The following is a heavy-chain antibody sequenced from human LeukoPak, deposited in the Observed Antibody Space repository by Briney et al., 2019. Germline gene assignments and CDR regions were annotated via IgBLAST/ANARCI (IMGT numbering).Heavy chain of an antibody. V-gene: IGHV1-69*13. CDR1: GGTFSSYA. J-gene: IGHJ4*02. D-gene: IGHD3-22*01. Sequence: SVKVSCKASGGTFSSYAISWVRQAPGQGLEWMGGIIPIFGTANYAQKLQGRVTITADESTSTAYMELSSLRSEDTAVYYCATYYYDSSGYYVSDYWGQGTLVTVSS. CDR2: IIPIFGTA. CDR3: ATYYYDSSGYYVSDY.